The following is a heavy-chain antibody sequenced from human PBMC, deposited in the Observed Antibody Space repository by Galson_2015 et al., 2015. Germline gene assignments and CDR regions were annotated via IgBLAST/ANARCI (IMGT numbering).Heavy chain of an antibody. V-gene: IGHV3-30*18. CDR1: GFTFSNYG. Sequence: SLRLSCAASGFTFSNYGMHWVRQAPGKGLEWVAVISYDGSQKYYADSVKGRFTISRDNSKNTLYLQVSSLRADDTAVYYCAKEGRAYEDVGDLYDAFDVWGHGTMVSVSS. D-gene: IGHD2-21*02. CDR3: AKEGRAYEDVGDLYDAFDV. CDR2: ISYDGSQK. J-gene: IGHJ3*01.